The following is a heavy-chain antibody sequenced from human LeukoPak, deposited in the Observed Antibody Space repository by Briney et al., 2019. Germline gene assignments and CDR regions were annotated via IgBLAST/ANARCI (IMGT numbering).Heavy chain of an antibody. V-gene: IGHV1-24*01. Sequence: ASVKVSCKVSGYTLIELSMHWVRQAPGKGLEWMGGFDPDDGETIYAQKFQGRVTMTEDTSTDTAYMELSSLRSEDTAVYYCATGIGDISRPKYYSCGMDVWGQGTTVTVSS. D-gene: IGHD5-12*01. CDR3: ATGIGDISRPKYYSCGMDV. CDR2: FDPDDGET. J-gene: IGHJ6*02. CDR1: GYTLIELS.